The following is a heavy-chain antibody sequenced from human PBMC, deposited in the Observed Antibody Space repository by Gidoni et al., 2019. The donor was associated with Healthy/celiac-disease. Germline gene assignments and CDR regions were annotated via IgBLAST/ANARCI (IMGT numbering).Heavy chain of an antibody. V-gene: IGHV3-23*01. Sequence: EVQLLESGGGLVQPGGSLRLSCAASGFTFSSHAMSWVRQAPGKGLEWVSAISGSGGSTYYADSVKGRFTISRDNSKNTLYLQMNSLRAEDTAVYYCAKDLSYDFWSGYYADAFDIWGQGTMVTVSS. D-gene: IGHD3-3*01. CDR2: ISGSGGST. CDR1: GFTFSSHA. CDR3: AKDLSYDFWSGYYADAFDI. J-gene: IGHJ3*02.